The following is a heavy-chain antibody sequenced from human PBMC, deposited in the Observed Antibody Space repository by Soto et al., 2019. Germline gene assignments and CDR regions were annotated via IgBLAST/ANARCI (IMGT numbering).Heavy chain of an antibody. D-gene: IGHD1-26*01. CDR1: GFTFSSYS. V-gene: IGHV3-48*02. CDR2: ISSSSTI. J-gene: IGHJ4*02. CDR3: ASVQFVGY. Sequence: PGGSLRLSCAASGFTFSSYSMNWVRQAPGKGLEWVSYISSSSTIYYADSVKGRFTISRDNAKNSLYLQMNSLRDEDTAVYYCASVQFVGYWGQGTLVTVSS.